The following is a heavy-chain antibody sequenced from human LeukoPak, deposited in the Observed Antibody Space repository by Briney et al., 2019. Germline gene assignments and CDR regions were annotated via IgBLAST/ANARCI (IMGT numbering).Heavy chain of an antibody. D-gene: IGHD4-17*01. Sequence: SETLSLTCSVSGRSVSSTSYYWGWIRQPPGKGLEWIGTVYYSGTTYSNPSLKSRVTISVDTSKNQFSLKLRSVTAADTAVYYCAKQSYGDHEYYYYMDVWGKGTTVIVSS. CDR2: VYYSGTT. CDR3: AKQSYGDHEYYYYMDV. J-gene: IGHJ6*03. V-gene: IGHV4-39*01. CDR1: GRSVSSTSYY.